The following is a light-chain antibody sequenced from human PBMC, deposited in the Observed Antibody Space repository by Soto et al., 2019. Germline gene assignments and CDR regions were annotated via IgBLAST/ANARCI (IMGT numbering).Light chain of an antibody. CDR1: QGISNY. CDR3: QKYNSAPWT. V-gene: IGKV1-27*01. CDR2: VAS. Sequence: IQMTQSPSSLSASVGDRVTITCRASQGISNYLAWYQQQPGKVPKLLIYVASTLQSGVPSRFSGSGAGTDFTLTISRLQPEDVATYYCQKYNSAPWTFGQGTKVEIK. J-gene: IGKJ1*01.